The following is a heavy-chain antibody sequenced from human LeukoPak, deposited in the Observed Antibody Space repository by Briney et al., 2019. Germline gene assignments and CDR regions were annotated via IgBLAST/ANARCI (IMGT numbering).Heavy chain of an antibody. CDR1: GFTFSSYS. Sequence: GSLRLSCAASGFTFSSYSMNWVRQAPGKGLEWVSYISSSSSTIYYADSVKGRFTISRDNAKNSLYLQMNSLRAEDTAVYYCASLVDTAMNYYYYYYMDVWGKGTTVTVSS. CDR3: ASLVDTAMNYYYYYYMDV. CDR2: ISSSSSTI. V-gene: IGHV3-48*04. D-gene: IGHD5-18*01. J-gene: IGHJ6*03.